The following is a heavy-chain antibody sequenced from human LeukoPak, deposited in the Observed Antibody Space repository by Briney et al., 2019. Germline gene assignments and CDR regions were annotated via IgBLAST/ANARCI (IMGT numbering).Heavy chain of an antibody. J-gene: IGHJ4*02. D-gene: IGHD3-9*01. V-gene: IGHV3-23*01. CDR3: AKDRYDILTGYQGLDY. CDR1: GFTFSNFA. Sequence: GGSLRLSCAASGFTFSNFAMMWVRQAPGTGLQWVSTITGYGATFYADSVRGRFTISRDNSKNTLYLQMNSLRAEDTAVYYCAKDRYDILTGYQGLDYWGQGTLVTVSS. CDR2: ITGYGAT.